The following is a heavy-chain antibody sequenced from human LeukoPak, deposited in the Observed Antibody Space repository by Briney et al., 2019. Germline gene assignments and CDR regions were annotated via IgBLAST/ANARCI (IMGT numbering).Heavy chain of an antibody. CDR3: ARMTTVYSIQH. V-gene: IGHV4-38-2*02. D-gene: IGHD4-11*01. Sequence: PSETLSLTCTVSGGSISSYYWGWIRQPPGKGLEWIGSIYHSGSTYYNPSLKSRVTISVDTSKNQFSLKLSSVTAADTAVYYCARMTTVYSIQHWGQGTLVTVSS. CDR1: GGSISSYY. CDR2: IYHSGST. J-gene: IGHJ1*01.